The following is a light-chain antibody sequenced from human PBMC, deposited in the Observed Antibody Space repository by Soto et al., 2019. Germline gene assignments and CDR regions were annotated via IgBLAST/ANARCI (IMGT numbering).Light chain of an antibody. V-gene: IGKV3-20*01. J-gene: IGKJ1*01. CDR2: GAS. Sequence: ETVLTQSPGTLSLSPGERATLYCRASQSVSSNYLAWYQHIPGQAPRLLIYGASTRATGIPDRFSGSGSGTDFTLTISRLEPDDFAVDYCQQFDRSLPSWTFGQGTKVE. CDR1: QSVSSNY. CDR3: QQFDRSLPSWT.